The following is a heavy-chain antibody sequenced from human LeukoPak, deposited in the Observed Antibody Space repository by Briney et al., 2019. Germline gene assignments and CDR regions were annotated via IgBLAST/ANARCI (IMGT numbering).Heavy chain of an antibody. CDR1: GGSISSGGYY. V-gene: IGHV4-31*03. CDR3: ARGSGGYSYGIDY. CDR2: IYYSGST. J-gene: IGHJ4*02. Sequence: PSETLSLTCTVSGGSISSGGYYWSWIRQHPGKGLEWIGYIYYSGSTYYNPSLKSRVTISVDTSKNQFSLKLSSVTAADTAVYYCARGSGGYSYGIDYWGQGTLVTVPS. D-gene: IGHD5-18*01.